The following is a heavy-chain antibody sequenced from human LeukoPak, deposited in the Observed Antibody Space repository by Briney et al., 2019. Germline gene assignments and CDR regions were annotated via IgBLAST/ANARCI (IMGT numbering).Heavy chain of an antibody. D-gene: IGHD6-13*01. CDR2: ISGSGGST. V-gene: IGHV3-23*01. CDR1: GFTFSSYA. CDR3: AKVRVAAAGTGPYGMDV. J-gene: IGHJ6*02. Sequence: GGSLRLSCAASGFTFSSYAMSWVRQAPGKGLEWVSAISGSGGSTYYADSVKGRFTISRDNSKNTLYLQMNSLRAEDTAVYYCAKVRVAAAGTGPYGMDVWGQGTTVTVSS.